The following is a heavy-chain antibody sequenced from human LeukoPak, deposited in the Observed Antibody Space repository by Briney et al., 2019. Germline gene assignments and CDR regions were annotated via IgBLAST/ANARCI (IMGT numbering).Heavy chain of an antibody. CDR2: ISGSGGST. CDR3: AKGNTITPDY. V-gene: IGHV3-23*01. Sequence: GGSLRLSCAASGFTFSSYAMRWVRQAPGKGLEWVAVISGSGGSTYFADPVKGRLSISRDNSKNTLYLQMNGLRADDTAVYYCAKGNTITPDYWGQGTLVTVSS. CDR1: GFTFSSYA. J-gene: IGHJ4*02. D-gene: IGHD1-14*01.